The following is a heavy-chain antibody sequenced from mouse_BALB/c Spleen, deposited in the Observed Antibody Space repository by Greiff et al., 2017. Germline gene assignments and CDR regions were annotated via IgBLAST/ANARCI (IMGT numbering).Heavy chain of an antibody. Sequence: QVQLQQSGAELVRPGTSVKISCKASGYAFTNYWLGWVKQRPGQGLEWIGVIYPGSGNTYYNEKFKGKATLTADKSSSTAYMQLSSLTSEDAAVYVCARNTYYGNAYYFDYWGQGTTLTVSS. J-gene: IGHJ2*01. D-gene: IGHD2-10*01. CDR1: GYAFTNYW. V-gene: IGHV1-63*01. CDR2: IYPGSGNT. CDR3: ARNTYYGNAYYFDY.